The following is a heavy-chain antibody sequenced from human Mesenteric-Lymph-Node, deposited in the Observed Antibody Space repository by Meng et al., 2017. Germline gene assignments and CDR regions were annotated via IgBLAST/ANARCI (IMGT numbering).Heavy chain of an antibody. CDR3: ARRDWFDS. CDR1: GFTFSTSW. J-gene: IGHJ5*01. CDR2: IKYDGTFT. V-gene: IGHV3-74*01. Sequence: GESLKISCAASGFTFSTSWMQWVRQAPGKGLVWVSRIKYDGTFTTYADSVKGRFTIYRDNAKNTLYLHMNSLRAEDTAVYYCARRDWFDSWGQGTLVTVSS.